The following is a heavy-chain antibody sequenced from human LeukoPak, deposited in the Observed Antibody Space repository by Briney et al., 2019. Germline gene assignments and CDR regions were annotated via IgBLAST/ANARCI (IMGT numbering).Heavy chain of an antibody. CDR2: IYTSGST. D-gene: IGHD6-13*01. J-gene: IGHJ6*03. CDR3: AREDIAAAGTGAYYYYMDV. Sequence: PSETLSLTCTVSGGSISSYYWSWIRQPAGKGLEWIGRIYTSGSTNYNPSLKSRVTMSVDTSKNQFSLKLSSVTAADTAVHYCAREDIAAAGTGAYYYYMDVWGKGTTVTVSS. CDR1: GGSISSYY. V-gene: IGHV4-4*07.